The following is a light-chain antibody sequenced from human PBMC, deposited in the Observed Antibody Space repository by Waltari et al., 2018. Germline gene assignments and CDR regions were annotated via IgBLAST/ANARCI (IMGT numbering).Light chain of an antibody. CDR3: QSYDSFSVV. Sequence: NFMLTQPHSVSESPGKTVTLSCTRSSGSIDSNYVQWYQQRPGSSPTTVIYEDNQRPSGVPDRFSGSIDRSSNSASLTISGLKTEDEADYYCQSYDSFSVVFGGGTKLTVL. V-gene: IGLV6-57*01. CDR2: EDN. J-gene: IGLJ2*01. CDR1: SGSIDSNY.